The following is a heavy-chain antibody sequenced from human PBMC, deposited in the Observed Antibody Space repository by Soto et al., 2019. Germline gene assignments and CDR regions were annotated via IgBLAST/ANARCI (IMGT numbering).Heavy chain of an antibody. Sequence: PSETLELGCAVSGACSGNTDWWSGVLQPPGKGLEWLGEIFHSGSTDYDPSLKNRVTISVDNSKNQFSLTLTSVTAADTAVYSCAIPDAGDFHYWRQGALVT. CDR1: GACSGNTDW. V-gene: IGHV4-4*02. CDR3: AIPDAGDFHY. J-gene: IGHJ4*02. CDR2: IFHSGST. D-gene: IGHD6-13*01.